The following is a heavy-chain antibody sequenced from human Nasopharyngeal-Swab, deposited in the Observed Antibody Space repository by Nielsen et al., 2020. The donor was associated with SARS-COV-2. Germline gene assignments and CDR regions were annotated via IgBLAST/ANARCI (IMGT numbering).Heavy chain of an antibody. D-gene: IGHD3/OR15-3a*01. V-gene: IGHV1-18*01. CDR2: ISTYNGDT. CDR1: GYTFITYG. J-gene: IGHJ3*02. CDR3: ARGREDYGFWPGNPQDAFDI. Sequence: ASVKVSCKAPGYTFITYGITWVRQAPGQGLEWMGWISTYNGDTNYAQKVQGRVTMTTETSTRTAYMELRSLRSDDTAVYYCARGREDYGFWPGNPQDAFDIWGQGTMVTVSP.